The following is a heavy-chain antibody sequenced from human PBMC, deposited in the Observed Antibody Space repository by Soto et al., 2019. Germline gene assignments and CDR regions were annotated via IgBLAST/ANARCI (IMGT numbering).Heavy chain of an antibody. J-gene: IGHJ6*02. Sequence: QVQLEQSGDEVKKPGASVKVSCKASGYIFVNYGIAWVRQAPGQGLEWLGWISPYTGNTYYATKVQGRLTLXTXTXXSTAFMDLGSLTSADTAVYYCAMVDLYVPPTPQDVWGQGTTVTVSS. CDR2: ISPYTGNT. D-gene: IGHD3-16*01. CDR1: GYIFVNYG. CDR3: AMVDLYVPPTPQDV. V-gene: IGHV1-18*01.